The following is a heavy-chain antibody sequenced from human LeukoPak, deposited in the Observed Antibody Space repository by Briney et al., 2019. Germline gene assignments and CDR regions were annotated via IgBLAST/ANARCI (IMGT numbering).Heavy chain of an antibody. D-gene: IGHD1-14*01. CDR1: GGSIRSLY. CDR2: INHSGST. J-gene: IGHJ4*02. Sequence: SETLSLICTVSGGSIRSLYWSWIRQPPGKGLEWIGEINHSGSTNYNPSLKSRVTISVDTSKNQFSLKLSSVTAADTAVYYCASSTGGKYLFDFWAQGTLVTVSS. V-gene: IGHV4-34*01. CDR3: ASSTGGKYLFDF.